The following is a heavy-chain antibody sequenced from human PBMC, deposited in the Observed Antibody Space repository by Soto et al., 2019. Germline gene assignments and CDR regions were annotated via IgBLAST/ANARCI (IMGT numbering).Heavy chain of an antibody. Sequence: PSETLSLTCTVSGGSISSGGYSCSWIRQHPGKGLEWIGYIYYSVSTYYNPSLKSRVTISVDTSKNQFSLKLSSVTAADTAVYYCARVAVAGNVCFEPWGQGTLVTVSS. V-gene: IGHV4-31*03. J-gene: IGHJ5*02. CDR3: ARVAVAGNVCFEP. D-gene: IGHD6-19*01. CDR2: IYYSVST. CDR1: GGSISSGGYS.